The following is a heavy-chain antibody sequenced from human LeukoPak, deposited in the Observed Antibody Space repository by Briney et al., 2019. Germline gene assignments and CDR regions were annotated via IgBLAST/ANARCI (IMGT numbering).Heavy chain of an antibody. CDR2: INHSGST. CDR3: ARARGYSFSSWFDP. V-gene: IGHV4-34*01. J-gene: IGHJ5*02. D-gene: IGHD5-18*01. CDR1: GGSFSGYY. Sequence: PSETLSLTCAVYGGSFSGYYWSWIRQPPGKELEWIGEINHSGSTNYNPSLKSRVTISVDTSKNQFSLKLSSVTAADTAVYYCARARGYSFSSWFDPWGQGTLVTVSS.